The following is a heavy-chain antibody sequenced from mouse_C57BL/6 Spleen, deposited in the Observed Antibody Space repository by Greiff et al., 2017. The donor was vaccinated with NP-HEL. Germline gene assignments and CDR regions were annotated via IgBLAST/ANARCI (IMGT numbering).Heavy chain of an antibody. CDR2: INSDGGST. V-gene: IGHV5-2*01. CDR1: EYEFPSHD. J-gene: IGHJ1*03. D-gene: IGHD1-1*01. Sequence: DVHLVESGGGLVQPGESLKLSCESNEYEFPSHDMSWVRKTPEKRLELVAAINSDGGSTYYPDTMERRFIISRDNTKKTLYLQMSSLRSEDTALYDCTRQSYSSPWYFDVWGTGTTVTVSS. CDR3: TRQSYSSPWYFDV.